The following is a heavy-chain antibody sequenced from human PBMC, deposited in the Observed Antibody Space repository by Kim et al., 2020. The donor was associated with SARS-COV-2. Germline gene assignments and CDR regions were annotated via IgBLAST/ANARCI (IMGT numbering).Heavy chain of an antibody. CDR3: ARGTRSDIVVVPAANIGVGYFDY. V-gene: IGHV4-34*01. J-gene: IGHJ4*02. Sequence: SETLSLTCAVYGGSFSGYYWSWIRQPPGKGLEWIGEINHSGSTNYNPSLKSRVTISVDTSKNQFSLKLSSVTAADTAVYYCARGTRSDIVVVPAANIGVGYFDYWGQGTLVTVSS. CDR2: INHSGST. D-gene: IGHD2-2*01. CDR1: GGSFSGYY.